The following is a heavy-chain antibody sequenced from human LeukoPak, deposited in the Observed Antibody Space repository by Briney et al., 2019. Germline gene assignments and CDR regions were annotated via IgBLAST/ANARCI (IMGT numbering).Heavy chain of an antibody. CDR1: DFILSTYA. D-gene: IGHD2-21*02. V-gene: IGHV3-30*04. J-gene: IGHJ4*02. Sequence: GGSLRLSCTASDFILSTYAMSWVRQAPGKGLEWVAVISYDGSNKYYADSVKGRFTISRDNSKNTLYLQMNSLRAEDTAVYYCARDALAYCGGDCYSSIPDYWGQGTLVTVSS. CDR3: ARDALAYCGGDCYSSIPDY. CDR2: ISYDGSNK.